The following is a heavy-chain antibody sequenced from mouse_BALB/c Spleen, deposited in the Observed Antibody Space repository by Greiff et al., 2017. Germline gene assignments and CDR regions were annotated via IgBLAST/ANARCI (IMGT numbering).Heavy chain of an antibody. V-gene: IGHV1-9*01. CDR3: ARRDYDYDIFAY. CDR2: ILPGSGST. D-gene: IGHD2-4*01. J-gene: IGHJ3*01. Sequence: QVQLKESGAELMKPGASVKISCKATGYTFSSYWIEWVKQRPGHGLEWIGEILPGSGSTNYNEKFKGKATFTADTSSNTAYMQLSSLTSEDSAVYYCARRDYDYDIFAYWGQGTLVTVSA. CDR1: GYTFSSYW.